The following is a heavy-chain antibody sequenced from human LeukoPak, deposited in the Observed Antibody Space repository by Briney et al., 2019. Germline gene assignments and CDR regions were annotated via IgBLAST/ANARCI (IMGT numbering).Heavy chain of an antibody. J-gene: IGHJ4*02. CDR1: GYTFTNYH. Sequence: ASVKVSCKASGYTFTNYHINWVRQASGQGLGWMGWMNPNNGDSGYAQNLQGRVTITTDTSISTAYMELRILRSDDTAVYFCARTTSMTASGYDYWGQGTLVTVSS. V-gene: IGHV1-8*03. CDR3: ARTTSMTASGYDY. D-gene: IGHD4-17*01. CDR2: MNPNNGDS.